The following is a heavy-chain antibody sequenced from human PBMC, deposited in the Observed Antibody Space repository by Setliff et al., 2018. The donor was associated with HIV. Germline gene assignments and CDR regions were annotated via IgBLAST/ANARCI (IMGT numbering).Heavy chain of an antibody. J-gene: IGHJ3*02. CDR3: ARSLVPSGYYYGRHAFDI. CDR1: GASIRGHY. CDR2: IYDSGNT. V-gene: IGHV4-59*08. D-gene: IGHD3-22*01. Sequence: SETLSLTCSVSGASIRGHYWSWIRQSPGKGLEWIGNIYDSGNTNYNPSFKSRVTISVDTSKNQFSLRVISVTAADTAVYYCARSLVPSGYYYGRHAFDIWGQGTKVTVSS.